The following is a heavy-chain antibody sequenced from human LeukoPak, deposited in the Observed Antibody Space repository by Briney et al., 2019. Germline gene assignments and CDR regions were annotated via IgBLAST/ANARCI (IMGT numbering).Heavy chain of an antibody. CDR1: GFSFTSYA. CDR3: ARVEATTARSYYYYYMDV. Sequence: GGSLRLSCSASGFSFTSYAMNWVRQAPGKGLEGVSSITTGSSYIYYADSVRGGFSVSRDNAKNSLYLEMKSLRDEDTAVYYCARVEATTARSYYYYYMDVWGKGTTVTVSS. CDR2: ITTGSSYI. D-gene: IGHD1-1*01. V-gene: IGHV3-21*06. J-gene: IGHJ6*03.